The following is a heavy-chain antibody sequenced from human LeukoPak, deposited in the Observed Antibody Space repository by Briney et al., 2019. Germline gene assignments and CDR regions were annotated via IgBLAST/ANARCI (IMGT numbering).Heavy chain of an antibody. J-gene: IGHJ4*02. CDR3: AKAQEGYGVVDVLDY. D-gene: IGHD2-15*01. Sequence: GGSLRLSCAASGFTFSSYAMSWVRQAPGKELEWVPAISGSGGSTYYADSVKGRFTISRDNSKNTLYLQMNSLRAEDTAVYYCAKAQEGYGVVDVLDYWGQGTLVTVSS. V-gene: IGHV3-23*01. CDR2: ISGSGGST. CDR1: GFTFSSYA.